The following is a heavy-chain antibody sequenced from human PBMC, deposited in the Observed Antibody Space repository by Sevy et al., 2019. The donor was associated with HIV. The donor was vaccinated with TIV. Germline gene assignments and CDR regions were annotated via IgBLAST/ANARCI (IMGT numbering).Heavy chain of an antibody. Sequence: SETLSLTCTVSGGSISSGDYYWSWIRQPPGKGLERIGYIYYSGSTYYNPSLKSRVTISVDTSKNQLSRKLSSVTAADTAVYYCARAPIEYSSSYFDYWGQGTLVTVSS. CDR1: GGSISSGDYY. CDR3: ARAPIEYSSSYFDY. D-gene: IGHD6-6*01. CDR2: IYYSGST. V-gene: IGHV4-30-4*01. J-gene: IGHJ4*02.